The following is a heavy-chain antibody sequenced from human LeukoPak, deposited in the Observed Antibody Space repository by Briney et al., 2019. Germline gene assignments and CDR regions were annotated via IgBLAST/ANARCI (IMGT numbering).Heavy chain of an antibody. J-gene: IGHJ4*02. CDR2: IYYSGTT. CDR1: GGLISISTYY. V-gene: IGHV4-39*07. Sequence: SETLSLTCTVSGGLISISTYYWGWIRQPPGKGLEWIGSIYYSGTTHYNPSLKSRVTIAVDTSKNQFSLKLISVTAADTAVYYCARDRITMVRGVIPRTPDYWGQGTLVTVSS. D-gene: IGHD3-10*01. CDR3: ARDRITMVRGVIPRTPDY.